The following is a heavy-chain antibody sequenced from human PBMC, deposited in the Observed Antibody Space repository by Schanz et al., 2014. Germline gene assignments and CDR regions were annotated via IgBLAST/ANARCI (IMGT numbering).Heavy chain of an antibody. CDR2: ISNGGGYI. CDR3: ARDRDAGGYDS. D-gene: IGHD2-8*02. CDR1: GFTFSYYN. Sequence: EVQLVESGGGLVKPGGSLRLSCAASGFTFSYYNMNWVRQALGKGLEWVSSISNGGGYIYYADSVKGRVKSERDNAKNSLELERKRRREEEKALYYCARDRDAGGYDSWGQGTLVTVSS. J-gene: IGHJ5*01. V-gene: IGHV3-21*01.